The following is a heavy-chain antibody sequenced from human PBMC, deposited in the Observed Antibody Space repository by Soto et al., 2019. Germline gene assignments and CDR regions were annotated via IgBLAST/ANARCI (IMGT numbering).Heavy chain of an antibody. CDR3: ARGPKAYSSGWYFDY. CDR1: CGSISSYY. CDR2: IYYSGST. J-gene: IGHJ4*02. Sequence: SETLSLTCTVSCGSISSYYWSWIRQPPGKGLEWIGYIYYSGSTNYNPSLKSRVTISVDTSKNQFSLKLSSVTAADTAVYYCARGPKAYSSGWYFDYWGQGTLVTAPQ. D-gene: IGHD6-19*01. V-gene: IGHV4-59*01.